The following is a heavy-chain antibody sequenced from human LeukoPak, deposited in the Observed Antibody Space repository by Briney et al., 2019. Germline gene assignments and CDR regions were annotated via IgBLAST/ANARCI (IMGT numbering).Heavy chain of an antibody. V-gene: IGHV1-2*02. J-gene: IGHJ4*02. CDR2: INPNSGGT. CDR3: ARGVYDYVWGSTDKFGY. CDR1: GYTFTGYH. D-gene: IGHD3-16*01. Sequence: ASVKVSCKASGYTFTGYHMHWVRQAPGQGLEWMGWINPNSGGTNYAQKFQGRVTMTRDTSISTAYMELSRLRSDDTAVYYCARGVYDYVWGSTDKFGYWDQGTLVTVSS.